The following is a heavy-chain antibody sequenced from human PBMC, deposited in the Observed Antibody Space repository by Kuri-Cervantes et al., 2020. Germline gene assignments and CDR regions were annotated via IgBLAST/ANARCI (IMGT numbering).Heavy chain of an antibody. Sequence: GGSLRLSCAASGFTFSSYGMHWVRQAPGKGLEWVAVISYDGSNKYYADSVKGRFTISRDNSKDTLYLQMNSLRAEDTAVYYCATDSRRFGYWGQGTLVTVSS. J-gene: IGHJ4*02. V-gene: IGHV3-30*03. CDR1: GFTFSSYG. CDR3: ATDSRRFGY. CDR2: ISYDGSNK.